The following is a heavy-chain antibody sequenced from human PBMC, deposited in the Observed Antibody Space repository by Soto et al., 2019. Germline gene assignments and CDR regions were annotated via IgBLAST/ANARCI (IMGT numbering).Heavy chain of an antibody. CDR2: INVAKGNT. J-gene: IGHJ4*02. D-gene: IGHD3-10*01. CDR3: ASLLPFGELSPDY. V-gene: IGHV1-3*01. CDR1: GYTFTSYA. Sequence: QVQLVQSGSEVKKPGASVILSCKPSGYTFTSYALHWVRQAPGQRLEWMGWINVAKGNTKYSQKFQGRVTLTRDTTANIAYKVLSSLRSEDTDVYFCASLLPFGELSPDYWGQGTLVTVSS.